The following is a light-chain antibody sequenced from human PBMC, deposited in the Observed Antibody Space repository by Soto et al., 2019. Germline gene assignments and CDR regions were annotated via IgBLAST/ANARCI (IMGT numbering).Light chain of an antibody. CDR2: SNN. V-gene: IGLV1-44*01. CDR1: SSNIGSNT. CDR3: SSSAGIYHYLV. J-gene: IGLJ3*02. Sequence: QSVLTQPPSASGTPGQRVTISCSGSSSNIGSNTVNWYQQLPGTAPKLLIYSNNQRPSGVPDRFSGSKSGTSASLAISGLQSEDEADYYCSSSAGIYHYLVFGGGTKLTVL.